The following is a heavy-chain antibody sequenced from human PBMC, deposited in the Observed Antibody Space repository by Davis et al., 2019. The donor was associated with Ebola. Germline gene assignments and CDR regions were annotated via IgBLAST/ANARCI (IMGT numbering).Heavy chain of an antibody. CDR1: GFVFSSYV. V-gene: IGHV3-23*01. CDR3: AKDTSNVWFDV. Sequence: GASLNISCAASGFVFSSYVMSWVRRAPGKGLEWVSTLGLSADTYYADSVKGRFTISRDNSKNTLHLQMNSLRVEDTAIYYCAKDTSNVWFDVWGQGTMVTVSS. D-gene: IGHD6-19*01. CDR2: LGLSADT. J-gene: IGHJ3*01.